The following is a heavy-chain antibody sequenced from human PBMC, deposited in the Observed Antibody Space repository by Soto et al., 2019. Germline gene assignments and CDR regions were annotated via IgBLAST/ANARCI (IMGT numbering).Heavy chain of an antibody. CDR1: GGSISSYY. CDR2: IYYSGST. Sequence: PSETLSLTCTVSGGSISSYYWSWIRQPPGKGLEWIGYIYYSGSTNYNPSLKSRVTISVDTSKNQFSLKLSSVTAADTAVYYCASLRTSWDRYTGRYYFDYWGQGTLVTVSS. D-gene: IGHD3-16*02. J-gene: IGHJ4*02. CDR3: ASLRTSWDRYTGRYYFDY. V-gene: IGHV4-59*08.